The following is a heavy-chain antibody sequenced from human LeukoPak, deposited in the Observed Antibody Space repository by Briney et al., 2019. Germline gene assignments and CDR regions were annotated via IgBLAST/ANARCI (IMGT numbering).Heavy chain of an antibody. Sequence: PGGSLRLSCAASGFTFSNYALSWVRQAPGKGLEWVSAISGSGATTYYADSVKGRFTISRDNSKNTLYLQMNSLRAEDTAVYYCARGLVALDYWGQGTLVTVSS. V-gene: IGHV3-23*01. D-gene: IGHD5-12*01. CDR3: ARGLVALDY. CDR2: ISGSGATT. J-gene: IGHJ4*02. CDR1: GFTFSNYA.